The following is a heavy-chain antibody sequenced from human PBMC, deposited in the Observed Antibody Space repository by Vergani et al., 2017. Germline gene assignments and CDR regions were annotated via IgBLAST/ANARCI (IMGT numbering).Heavy chain of an antibody. CDR3: ARRSGGYYSGGKVHPLRTAFDV. V-gene: IGHV4-61*02. CDR1: GGSISAGYYF. J-gene: IGHJ3*01. Sequence: QVQLQASGPGRVKPSQTLSLTCTMSGGSISAGYYFWSWIRQPAGKGLEWLGHISASGNASHSPPLKTRVPMSVDTSKNQFSLTVKSVTAADTAIYFCARRSGGYYSGGKVHPLRTAFDVWGHGTVVTVSS. CDR2: ISASGNA. D-gene: IGHD2-15*01.